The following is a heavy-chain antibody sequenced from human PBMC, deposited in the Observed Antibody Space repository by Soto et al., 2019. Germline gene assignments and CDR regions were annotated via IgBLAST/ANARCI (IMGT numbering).Heavy chain of an antibody. CDR1: GYSFSTYG. Sequence: QVQLVQSGAEVKKPGASVKVSCKASGYSFSTYGITWVRQAPGQGLEWMGWISLYNGNTNTKYAQKVQDRIIMTTDTSTSTAYMELWSLTSDDTAIYFCARADVTTATTVYYDYWGQGTPITVSS. CDR3: ARADVTTATTVYYDY. J-gene: IGHJ4*02. D-gene: IGHD1-1*01. CDR2: ISLYNGNT. V-gene: IGHV1-18*01.